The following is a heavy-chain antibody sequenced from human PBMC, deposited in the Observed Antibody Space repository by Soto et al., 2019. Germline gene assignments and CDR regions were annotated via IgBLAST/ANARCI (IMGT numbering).Heavy chain of an antibody. CDR1: GGSTSSYY. J-gene: IGHJ4*02. D-gene: IGHD3-22*01. CDR2: IYYSGST. V-gene: IGHV4-59*01. CDR3: ASENYYDSSGYGH. Sequence: PSETLSLTCTVSGGSTSSYYWSWIRQPPGKGLEWIGYIYYSGSTNYNPSLKSRVTISVDTSKNQFSLKLSSVTAADTAVYYCASENYYDSSGYGHWGQGTLVTVSS.